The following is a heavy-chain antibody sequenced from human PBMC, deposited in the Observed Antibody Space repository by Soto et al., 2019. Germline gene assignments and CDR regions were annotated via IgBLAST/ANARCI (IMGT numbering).Heavy chain of an antibody. CDR1: RYNVTIYW. CDR3: AATHPLYTTSRGGSYGMDV. Sequence: GESVKISCQGSRYNVTIYWSTWVREMPGKGLEWMGRIDPTDSYTNYSPSFQGHVTISADMSINTAYLQWSSLKASDTAMYYCAATHPLYTTSRGGSYGMDVWGQGTMVTVSS. J-gene: IGHJ6*02. D-gene: IGHD2-2*02. V-gene: IGHV5-10-1*01. CDR2: IDPTDSYT.